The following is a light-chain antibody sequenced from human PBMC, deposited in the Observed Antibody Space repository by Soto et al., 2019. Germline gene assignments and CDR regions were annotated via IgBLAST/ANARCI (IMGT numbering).Light chain of an antibody. Sequence: QSVLTQAPSVSGTPGQRVTISCSGSSSNIGSNTVSWYQQVPGTAPKVLIYSNVQRPSGVPDRFSGSKSGTSASLAIGGLQAEDEAEYYCAAWDGSRNGGVFGGGTKLTVL. CDR3: AAWDGSRNGGV. CDR1: SSNIGSNT. CDR2: SNV. V-gene: IGLV1-44*01. J-gene: IGLJ3*02.